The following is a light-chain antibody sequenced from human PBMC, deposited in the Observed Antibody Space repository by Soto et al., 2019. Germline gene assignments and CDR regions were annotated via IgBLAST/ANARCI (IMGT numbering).Light chain of an antibody. CDR2: AAS. V-gene: IGKV1-39*01. CDR3: QGSCTAAWT. Sequence: DRQIVQSGTSLDLAVRRSVKNTCRASQSISSYLNWYQQKPGKAPKLLIYAASSLQSGVPSRFSVSGSGTDFNLTLRCLQPGEFAIYNCQGSCTAAWTDAQGTKVDIK. J-gene: IGKJ1*01. CDR1: QSISSY.